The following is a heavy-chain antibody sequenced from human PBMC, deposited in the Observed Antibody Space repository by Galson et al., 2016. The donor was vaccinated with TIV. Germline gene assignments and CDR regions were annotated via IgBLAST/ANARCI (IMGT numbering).Heavy chain of an antibody. CDR1: GSTFGDYF. CDR3: ASGCSGGTCEEY. D-gene: IGHD2-15*01. CDR2: ISSSGITR. Sequence: LRLSCAGSGSTFGDYFMYWIRQAPGKGLEWVSYISSSGITRRYADSVKGRFTISRDNAKKSLYLQMNRERAQDTAIYYCASGCSGGTCEEYWGQGTLVSVSS. J-gene: IGHJ4*02. V-gene: IGHV3-11*01.